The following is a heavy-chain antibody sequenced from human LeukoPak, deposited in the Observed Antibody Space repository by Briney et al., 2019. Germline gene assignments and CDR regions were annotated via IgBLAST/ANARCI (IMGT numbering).Heavy chain of an antibody. Sequence: GSSVKVSCKASGGTFSSYAISWVRQAPGQGLEWMEGIIPIFGTANYAQKFQGRVTITADESTSTAYMELSSLRSEDTAVYYCARDGGYCSSTSCYVPRYWGQGTLVTVSS. CDR3: ARDGGYCSSTSCYVPRY. V-gene: IGHV1-69*01. CDR2: IIPIFGTA. CDR1: GGTFSSYA. D-gene: IGHD2-2*01. J-gene: IGHJ4*02.